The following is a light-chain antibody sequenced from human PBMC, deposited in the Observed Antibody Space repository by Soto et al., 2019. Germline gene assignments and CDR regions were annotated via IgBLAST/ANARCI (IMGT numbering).Light chain of an antibody. J-gene: IGKJ2*01. CDR3: HQYGNSYT. CDR2: GAS. Sequence: EIVLTQSPGTLSLSPGESATLSCRASQSVSSTYLAWYQQKPGQAPRLLIYGASSRATGIPDRFSGSGSGTDFTLTISRLEPEDLAVYYCHQYGNSYTFGQGTKVEIK. V-gene: IGKV3-20*01. CDR1: QSVSSTY.